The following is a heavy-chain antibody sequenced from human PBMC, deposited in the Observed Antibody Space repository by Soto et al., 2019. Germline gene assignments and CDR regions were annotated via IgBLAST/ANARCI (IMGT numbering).Heavy chain of an antibody. CDR3: EVTPGNYIYYYGMDV. V-gene: IGHV3-7*01. D-gene: IGHD3-10*01. J-gene: IGHJ6*02. CDR2: IRQDGSEK. Sequence: PGGSLRLSCAASGFTFSSYWMSWVRQAPGKGLEWVANIRQDGSEKYYVDSVKGRFTISRDNAKNSLYLQLNSLRAEDTAVYYCEVTPGNYIYYYGMDVWGQGTTVTVSS. CDR1: GFTFSSYW.